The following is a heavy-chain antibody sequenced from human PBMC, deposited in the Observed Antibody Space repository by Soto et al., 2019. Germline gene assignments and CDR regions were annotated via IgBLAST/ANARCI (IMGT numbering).Heavy chain of an antibody. D-gene: IGHD3-22*01. J-gene: IGHJ1*01. V-gene: IGHV5-51*01. CDR3: ASLHYYDSTRPLGSDEYFQH. CDR2: IYPGDSDT. CDR1: GYSFTSYW. Sequence: EVQLVQSGAEVKKPGESLKISCKGSGYSFTSYWIGWVRQMPGKGLEWMGIIYPGDSDTRYSPSFQGQVTISADKSISTAYLQWSSLKASDTAMYYCASLHYYDSTRPLGSDEYFQHWGQGTLVTVSS.